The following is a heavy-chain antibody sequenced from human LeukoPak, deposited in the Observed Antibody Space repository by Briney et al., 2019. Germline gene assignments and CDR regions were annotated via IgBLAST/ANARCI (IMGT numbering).Heavy chain of an antibody. D-gene: IGHD3-10*01. Sequence: SETLSLTCTVSGGSTTGYFWSWIRQPPGKGLEWIGYIYYSGSTNYNPSLQSRVTISVDTSKNQFSLKLSSVTAADTAVYFCARRDGSGSYFAYFDYWGQGALVTVSS. J-gene: IGHJ4*02. V-gene: IGHV4-59*01. CDR3: ARRDGSGSYFAYFDY. CDR2: IYYSGST. CDR1: GGSTTGYF.